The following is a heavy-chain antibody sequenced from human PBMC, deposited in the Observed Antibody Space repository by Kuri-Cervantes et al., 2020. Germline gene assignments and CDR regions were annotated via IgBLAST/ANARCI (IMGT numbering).Heavy chain of an antibody. CDR1: GGSFSGYY. Sequence: SQTLSLTCAVHGGSFSGYYWSWIRQPPGKGLEWIGEINHSGSTNFNPSLKSRVTISVGTSKNQFSLKLSSVTAADTAVYYCARGGYCSGGSCYSGRIDYWGQGTLVTVSS. CDR2: INHSGST. D-gene: IGHD2-15*01. J-gene: IGHJ4*02. V-gene: IGHV4-34*01. CDR3: ARGGYCSGGSCYSGRIDY.